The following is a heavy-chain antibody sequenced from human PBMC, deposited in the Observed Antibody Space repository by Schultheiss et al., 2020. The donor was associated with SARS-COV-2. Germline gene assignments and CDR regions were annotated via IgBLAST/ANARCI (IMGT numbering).Heavy chain of an antibody. CDR2: IYWDDDK. D-gene: IGHD3-3*02. CDR3: AHRLSGSLAFDI. J-gene: IGHJ3*02. Sequence: SGPTLVKPTQTLTLTCTFSGFSLSTAGMCVGWVRQPPGKALEWLALIYWDDDKRYSPSLKSRLTITKDTSKSQVVLTMTNMDPVDTATYYCAHRLSGSLAFDIWGQGTMVTVSS. V-gene: IGHV2-5*02. CDR1: GFSLSTAGMC.